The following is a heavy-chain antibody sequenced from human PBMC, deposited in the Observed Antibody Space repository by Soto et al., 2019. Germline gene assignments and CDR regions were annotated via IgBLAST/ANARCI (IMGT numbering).Heavy chain of an antibody. CDR1: GYTFTSYY. V-gene: IGHV1-46*01. J-gene: IGHJ5*02. Sequence: RASVKVSCKASGYTFTSYYMHWVRQAPGQGLEWMGIINPSGGSTSYAQKFQGGVTMTRDTSTSTVYMELSSLRSEDTAVYYCARDFKRQGERYNWFDPWGQGTLVTVSS. CDR3: ARDFKRQGERYNWFDP. CDR2: INPSGGST.